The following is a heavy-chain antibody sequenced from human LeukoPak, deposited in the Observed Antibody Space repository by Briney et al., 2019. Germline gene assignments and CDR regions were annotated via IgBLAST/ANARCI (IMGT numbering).Heavy chain of an antibody. CDR3: AKRTCSGTTCYPLDS. J-gene: IGHJ4*02. CDR2: IIGNGAGT. Sequence: GGSQRLSCVASGFTFSVAGMHWVRQAPGKGLEWVSAIIGNGAGTYYTDSVKGRFTISRDNSKNTLYLQMNSLRAEDTGVHYCAKRTCSGTTCYPLDSWGRGTLVTVSS. V-gene: IGHV3-23*01. CDR1: GFTFSVAG. D-gene: IGHD6-19*01.